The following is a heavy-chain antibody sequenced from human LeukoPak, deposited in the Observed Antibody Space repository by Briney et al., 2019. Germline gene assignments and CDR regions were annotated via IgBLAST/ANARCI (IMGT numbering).Heavy chain of an antibody. V-gene: IGHV3-23*01. CDR1: GFTFSSRA. J-gene: IGHJ4*02. D-gene: IGHD3-10*01. Sequence: GGSLRLSCAASGFTFSSRAMTWVRQAPGKGLEWVSAISSGGGGTHYADSVKGRFTISRDNSKNTLYLQMSNLRAEETAVYYCAKYGYYGSGSTPYFDYWGQGTLVTVSS. CDR2: ISSGGGGT. CDR3: AKYGYYGSGSTPYFDY.